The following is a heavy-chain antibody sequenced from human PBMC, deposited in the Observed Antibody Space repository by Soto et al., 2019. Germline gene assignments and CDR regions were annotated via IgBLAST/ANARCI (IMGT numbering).Heavy chain of an antibody. J-gene: IGHJ3*02. D-gene: IGHD3-16*02. Sequence: PGGSLRLSCAASGFTFSSYAMSWVRQAPGKGLEWVSAISGSGGSTYYADSVKGRFTISRDNSKNTLYLQMNSLRAEDTAVYYCAKDPVDYDYIWGSYPLSDAFDIWGQGTMVTVSS. CDR1: GFTFSSYA. CDR2: ISGSGGST. CDR3: AKDPVDYDYIWGSYPLSDAFDI. V-gene: IGHV3-23*01.